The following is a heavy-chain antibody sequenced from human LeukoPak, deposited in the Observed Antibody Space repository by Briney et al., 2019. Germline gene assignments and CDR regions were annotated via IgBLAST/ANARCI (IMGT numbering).Heavy chain of an antibody. D-gene: IGHD1-26*01. Sequence: GGSLRLSCAASGFTFSSYWMHWVRQAPGKGLVWVARIRFDGAITRYADSVKGRFIISRDNVKNTVDLQMNSLRAGDTAVYYCAKGSYYFDYWGQGTLVTVSS. CDR3: AKGSYYFDY. V-gene: IGHV3-74*01. J-gene: IGHJ4*02. CDR2: IRFDGAIT. CDR1: GFTFSSYW.